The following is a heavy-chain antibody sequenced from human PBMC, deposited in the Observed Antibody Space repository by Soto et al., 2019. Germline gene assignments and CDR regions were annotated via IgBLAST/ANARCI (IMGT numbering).Heavy chain of an antibody. CDR3: VRGAIAWSGMDY. D-gene: IGHD3-3*01. Sequence: GGSQRLSCGVSGFTFNSYCMHWFRQAPGKGVEWGASISSDDGTATYADFVKGRSSLSRDIAKNSLYLEVSRLSAGDTAVYYCVRGAIAWSGMDYWGQGATVTVSS. CDR2: ISSDDGTA. J-gene: IGHJ6*02. V-gene: IGHV3-74*01. CDR1: GFTFNSYC.